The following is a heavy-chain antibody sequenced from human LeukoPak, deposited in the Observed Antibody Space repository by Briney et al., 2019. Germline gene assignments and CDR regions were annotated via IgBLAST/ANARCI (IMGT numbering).Heavy chain of an antibody. CDR3: ARAYDSSGWGFDY. CDR2: INPNSGGT. J-gene: IGHJ4*02. Sequence: ASVKVSCKASGYTFTGYYMHWVRQAPGQGLEWMGRINPNSGGTNYAQKFQGRVTMTRDTFISTAYMELSRLRSDDTAVYYCARAYDSSGWGFDYWGQGTLVTVSS. CDR1: GYTFTGYY. D-gene: IGHD3-22*01. V-gene: IGHV1-2*06.